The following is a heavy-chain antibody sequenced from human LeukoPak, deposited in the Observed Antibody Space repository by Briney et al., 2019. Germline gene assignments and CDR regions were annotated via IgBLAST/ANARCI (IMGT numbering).Heavy chain of an antibody. CDR2: IKSKTDSGTT. D-gene: IGHD6-19*01. V-gene: IGHV3-15*01. CDR1: GFTFSNAW. Sequence: GGSLRLSCAASGFTFSNAWMSWVRQAPGKGLEWVGRIKSKTDSGTTDYAAPVKGRFTISRDDSKNTLYLQMNSLKTEDTAVYYCTTDGSDYSSGWYSAYYLDYWGQGTLVTVSS. J-gene: IGHJ4*02. CDR3: TTDGSDYSSGWYSAYYLDY.